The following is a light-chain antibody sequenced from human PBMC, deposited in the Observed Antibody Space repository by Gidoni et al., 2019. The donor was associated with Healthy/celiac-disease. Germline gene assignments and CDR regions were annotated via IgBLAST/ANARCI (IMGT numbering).Light chain of an antibody. J-gene: IGLJ3*02. Sequence: QSALTQPASVSGSPGQSITISCTGTSSDVGGYNYVSWYQQHTGNAPKLMIYEVSNRPSGVSNRFSGSKSGNTASLTIAGLQAEDEADYYCSSYTSSSTWVFGGGTKLTVL. CDR1: SSDVGGYNY. CDR3: SSYTSSSTWV. CDR2: EVS. V-gene: IGLV2-14*01.